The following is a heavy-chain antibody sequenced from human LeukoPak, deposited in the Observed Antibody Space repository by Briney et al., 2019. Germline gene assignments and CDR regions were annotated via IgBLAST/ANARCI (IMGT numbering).Heavy chain of an antibody. CDR3: AGDSVGFDY. Sequence: PSETLSLTCTVSGGSISSYYWSWIRQPPGKGLEWIGYIYYSGSTNYNPSLKSRLTISVDTSKNQFSLRLSSVTAADTAVYYCAGDSVGFDYWGQGILVTVSS. CDR2: IYYSGST. D-gene: IGHD2-2*01. V-gene: IGHV4-59*03. J-gene: IGHJ4*01. CDR1: GGSISSYY.